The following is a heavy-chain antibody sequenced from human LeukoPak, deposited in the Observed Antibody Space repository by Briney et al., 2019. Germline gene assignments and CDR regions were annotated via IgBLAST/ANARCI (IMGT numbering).Heavy chain of an antibody. CDR3: AKDASFPRDGYIDY. D-gene: IGHD2-21*01. V-gene: IGHV3-30*02. CDR2: IRYDGSNK. Sequence: GGSLRLSCATSGFTFTTFWMHWVRQAPGKGLEWVAFIRYDGSNKYYADSVKGRFTISRDNSKNTLYLQMNSLRAEDTAVYYCAKDASFPRDGYIDYWGQGTLVTVSS. J-gene: IGHJ4*02. CDR1: GFTFTTFW.